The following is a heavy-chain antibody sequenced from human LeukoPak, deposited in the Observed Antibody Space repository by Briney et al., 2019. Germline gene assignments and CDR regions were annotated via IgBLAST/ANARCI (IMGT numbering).Heavy chain of an antibody. CDR3: ARDSTSGWYHWFDP. CDR1: GFTFSSSS. D-gene: IGHD6-19*01. Sequence: GGSLRLSCAVSGFTFSSSSMNWVRQAPGKGLEWVSSISTSSGYKYYADSVKGRFTISRDNAKNSLYLQMNSLRAEDTAVYYCARDSTSGWYHWFDPWGQGTLVTVSS. J-gene: IGHJ5*02. V-gene: IGHV3-21*01. CDR2: ISTSSGYK.